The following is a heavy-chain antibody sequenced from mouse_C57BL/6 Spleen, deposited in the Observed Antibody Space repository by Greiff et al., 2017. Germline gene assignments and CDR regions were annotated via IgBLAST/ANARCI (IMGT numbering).Heavy chain of an antibody. J-gene: IGHJ4*01. CDR2: ISDGGSYT. D-gene: IGHD1-1*01. CDR1: GFTFSSYA. CDR3: ARDYYGSSYYAMDY. Sequence: DVKLQESGGGLVKPGGSLKLSCAASGFTFSSYAMSWVRQTPEKRLEWVATISDGGSYTYYPDNVKGRFTISRDNAKNNLYLQMSHLKSEDTAMYYCARDYYGSSYYAMDYWGQGTSVTVSS. V-gene: IGHV5-4*01.